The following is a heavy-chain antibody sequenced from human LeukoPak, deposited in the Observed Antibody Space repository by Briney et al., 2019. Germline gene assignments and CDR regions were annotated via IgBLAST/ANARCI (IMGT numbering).Heavy chain of an antibody. J-gene: IGHJ4*02. V-gene: IGHV1-69*13. CDR3: ARVPHSSSWYWEDY. CDR2: IIPIFGTA. D-gene: IGHD6-13*01. Sequence: ASVKVSCKASGGTFISYAISWVRQAPGQGLEWMGGIIPIFGTANYAQKFQGRVTITADESTSTAYMELRSLRSDDTAVYYCARVPHSSSWYWEDYWGQGTLVTVSS. CDR1: GGTFISYA.